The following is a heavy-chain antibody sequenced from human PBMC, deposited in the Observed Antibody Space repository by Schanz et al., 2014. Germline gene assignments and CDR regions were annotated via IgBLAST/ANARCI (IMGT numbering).Heavy chain of an antibody. J-gene: IGHJ4*02. CDR3: ARDFHGYGPHLDY. Sequence: EVQLVESGGGLVQPGGSLRLSCTASGFTFSSYSMNWVRQAPGKGLEWVSFIYIGGNTYYADSVKGRFTVSRDNSKNTLYLQLNSLRAEDTAVYYCARDFHGYGPHLDYWGQGSLVTASS. CDR2: IYIGGNT. CDR1: GFTFSSYS. D-gene: IGHD5-12*01. V-gene: IGHV3-66*01.